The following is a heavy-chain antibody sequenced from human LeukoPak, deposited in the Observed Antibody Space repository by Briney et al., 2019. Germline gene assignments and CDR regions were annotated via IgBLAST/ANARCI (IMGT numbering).Heavy chain of an antibody. CDR1: GITLNNYG. Sequence: GGSLRLSCAVSGITLNNYGMTWVRQAPDKGLEWVSAISGSDGSTYYADSVKGRFTISRDDSQNTLYLQMNSLSAEDTAVYYCAKVETSGGANCYALDYWGQGTLVTVSS. CDR3: AKVETSGGANCYALDY. V-gene: IGHV3-23*01. CDR2: ISGSDGST. D-gene: IGHD2-2*01. J-gene: IGHJ4*02.